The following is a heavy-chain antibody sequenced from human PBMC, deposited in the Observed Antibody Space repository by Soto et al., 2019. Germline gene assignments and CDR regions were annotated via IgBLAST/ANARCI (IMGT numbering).Heavy chain of an antibody. V-gene: IGHV5-51*01. CDR1: GYSFTSYW. CDR2: IYPGDSDT. CDR3: ARDAGTATILRPSFDH. Sequence: LGESLKISCKGSGYSFTSYWIGWVRQMPGKGLEWMGIIYPGDSDTRYSPSFQGQVTISADKSISTAYLQWSSLKASDTALYYCARDAGTATILRPSFDHWGQGTLVTVSS. J-gene: IGHJ5*02. D-gene: IGHD2-2*01.